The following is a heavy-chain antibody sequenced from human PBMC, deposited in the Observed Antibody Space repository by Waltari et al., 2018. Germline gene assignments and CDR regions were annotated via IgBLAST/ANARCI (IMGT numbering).Heavy chain of an antibody. CDR1: GFTFSSYA. Sequence: QVQLVESGGGVVQPGRSLRLSCAASGFTFSSYALHWVRQAPGKGLEWVAVISYDGSNKYYADSVKGRFTISRDNSKNTLYLQRNSLRAEDTAVYYCSRDGYYSSGYYFDFWGQGTLVTVSS. V-gene: IGHV3-30*01. CDR2: ISYDGSNK. D-gene: IGHD3-22*01. CDR3: SRDGYYSSGYYFDF. J-gene: IGHJ4*02.